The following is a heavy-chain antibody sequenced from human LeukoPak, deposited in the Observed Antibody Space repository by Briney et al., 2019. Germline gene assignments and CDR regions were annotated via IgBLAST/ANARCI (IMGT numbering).Heavy chain of an antibody. J-gene: IGHJ5*02. CDR3: AKDLLGYCSSTSCHNWFDP. CDR2: IWYDGSNK. Sequence: AGGSLRLSCAASGFTFSSYGMHWVRQAPGKGLEWVAVIWYDGSNKYYADSVKGRFTISRDNSKNTLYLQMNSLRAEDTAVYYCAKDLLGYCSSTSCHNWFDPWGQGTLVTVSS. D-gene: IGHD2-2*01. CDR1: GFTFSSYG. V-gene: IGHV3-33*06.